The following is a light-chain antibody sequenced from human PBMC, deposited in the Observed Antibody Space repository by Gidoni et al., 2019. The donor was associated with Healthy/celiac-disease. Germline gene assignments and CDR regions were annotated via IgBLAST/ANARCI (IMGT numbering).Light chain of an antibody. CDR2: GKN. J-gene: IGLJ3*02. V-gene: IGLV3-19*01. CDR1: SLRSYY. CDR3: NARDSSGNHHWV. Sequence: SSELPQDPAVSVALGQTVRITCQGDSLRSYYASWYQQKPGQAPVLVIYGKNNRPSGIPDRFSGSSSGNSASLTITGAQAEDEADYYCNARDSSGNHHWVFGGGTKL.